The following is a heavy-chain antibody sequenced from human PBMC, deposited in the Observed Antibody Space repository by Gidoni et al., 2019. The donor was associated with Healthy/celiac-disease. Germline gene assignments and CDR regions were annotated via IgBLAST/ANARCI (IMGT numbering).Heavy chain of an antibody. Sequence: EVQLVESGGGLVQPGRSLRLSCAASGFTFDDYAMHWVRQAPGKGLEWVSGISWNSGSIGYADSVKGRVTISRDNAKNSLYLQMNSLRAEDTALYYCAKDIDTIFPPWGQGTLVTVSS. J-gene: IGHJ4*02. CDR2: ISWNSGSI. CDR1: GFTFDDYA. CDR3: AKDIDTIFPP. D-gene: IGHD3-3*01. V-gene: IGHV3-9*01.